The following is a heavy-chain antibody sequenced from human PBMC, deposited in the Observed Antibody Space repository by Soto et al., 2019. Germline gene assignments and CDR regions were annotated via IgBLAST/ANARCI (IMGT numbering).Heavy chain of an antibody. J-gene: IGHJ5*02. Sequence: QLQLQESGPGLVKPSETLSLTCTVSGGSISSSSYYWGWIRQPPGKGLEWIGNIFYSGSTYYNPSLKSRVAISVDTSKNQFSLRLSSVTAADTAVYYCARVITNLLFDPWGQGTLVTVSS. V-gene: IGHV4-39*01. CDR2: IFYSGST. CDR3: ARVITNLLFDP. CDR1: GGSISSSSYY. D-gene: IGHD3-3*01.